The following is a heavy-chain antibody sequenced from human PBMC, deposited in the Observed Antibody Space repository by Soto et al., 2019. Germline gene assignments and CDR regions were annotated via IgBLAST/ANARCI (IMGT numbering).Heavy chain of an antibody. CDR1: GGTFGSYA. Sequence: QVQLVQSGAEVKKPGSSVKVSCKSSGGTFGSYAISWVRQAPGQGLEWMGGVIPIFGTPHYAQKFHGRVTITADIPTSTGYLELSSLKSADTAVYYCAKIRWTISLQDEDAIWGQGTLVTVSS. D-gene: IGHD2-15*01. V-gene: IGHV1-69*06. J-gene: IGHJ4*02. CDR2: VIPIFGTP. CDR3: AKIRWTISLQDEDAI.